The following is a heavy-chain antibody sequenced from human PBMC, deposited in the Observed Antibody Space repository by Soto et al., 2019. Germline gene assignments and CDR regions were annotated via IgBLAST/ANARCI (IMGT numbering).Heavy chain of an antibody. Sequence: ASVKVSCKASGGTFSSYAISWVRQAPGQGLEWMGGIIPIFGTANYAQKFQGRVTITADESTSTAYMELSSLRSEDTAVYYCARSRASGKGYSSGWVYWGQGTLVTVSS. V-gene: IGHV1-69*13. J-gene: IGHJ4*02. CDR2: IIPIFGTA. CDR1: GGTFSSYA. D-gene: IGHD6-19*01. CDR3: ARSRASGKGYSSGWVY.